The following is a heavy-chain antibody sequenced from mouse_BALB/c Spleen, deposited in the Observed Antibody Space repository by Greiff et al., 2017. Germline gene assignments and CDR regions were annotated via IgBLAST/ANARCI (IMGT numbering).Heavy chain of an antibody. D-gene: IGHD2-4*01. CDR3: ARGGSTMISWFAY. Sequence: QVQLKQSGPELVKPGASVRISCKASGYTFTSYYIHWVKQRPGQGLEWIGWIYPGNVNTKYNEKFKGKATLTADKSSSTAYMQLSSLTSEDSAVYFCARGGSTMISWFAYWGQGTLVTVSA. J-gene: IGHJ3*01. CDR1: GYTFTSYY. CDR2: IYPGNVNT. V-gene: IGHV1S56*01.